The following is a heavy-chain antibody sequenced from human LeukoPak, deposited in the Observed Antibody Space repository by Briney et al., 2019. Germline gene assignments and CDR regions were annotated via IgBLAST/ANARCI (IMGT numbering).Heavy chain of an antibody. Sequence: SETLSLTCLLSGASTSSYFWSWVRQPPGKGLEWIGYIYYSGSTNYNPSLKSRVTIAVDRSKNQFSLKLSSVTAADTAVYYCTRHVVYISGQGTMVTVSS. D-gene: IGHD2-2*01. J-gene: IGHJ3*02. CDR3: TRHVVYI. CDR2: IYYSGST. CDR1: GASTSSYF. V-gene: IGHV4-59*08.